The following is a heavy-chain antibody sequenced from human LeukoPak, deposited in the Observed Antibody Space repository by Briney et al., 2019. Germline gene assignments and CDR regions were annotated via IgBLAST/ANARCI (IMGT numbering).Heavy chain of an antibody. CDR1: GLIFRNYG. Sequence: GRSLRLSCAASGLIFRNYGMHWVRQAPGKGPEWVAVIWYDGSEKYYADSVKGRFTISRDNSKNTLYLQMNSLRAEDTALYYCGTSGCYFGSGSFSSDYYFYNMDVWGKGTTVTVSS. V-gene: IGHV3-33*01. J-gene: IGHJ6*03. CDR3: GTSGCYFGSGSFSSDYYFYNMDV. D-gene: IGHD3-10*01. CDR2: IWYDGSEK.